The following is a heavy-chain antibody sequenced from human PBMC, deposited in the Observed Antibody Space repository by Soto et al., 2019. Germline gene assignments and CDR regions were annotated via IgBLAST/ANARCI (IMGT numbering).Heavy chain of an antibody. D-gene: IGHD3-22*01. CDR3: ARGLRNYYDRSGLHS. CDR1: EFTFSNYE. Sequence: EVQLVESGGGLVQPGGSLRLSCVGSEFTFSNYEMNWVRQAPGKGLEWVSYISYTGSTIYYADSVRGRFTISRDNSKNSLYLQLNSLRAEDTAVYYCARGLRNYYDRSGLHSWGQGTLVTVSS. V-gene: IGHV3-48*03. J-gene: IGHJ4*02. CDR2: ISYTGSTI.